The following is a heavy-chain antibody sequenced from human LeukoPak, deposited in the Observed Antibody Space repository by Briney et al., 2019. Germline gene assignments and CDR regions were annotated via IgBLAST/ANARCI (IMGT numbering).Heavy chain of an antibody. CDR3: ARGPYDSSGYIYYYYYGTDV. J-gene: IGHJ6*02. CDR1: GFTFSSYA. V-gene: IGHV3-23*01. Sequence: GGSLRLSCAASGFTFSSYAMSWVRQAPGKGLEWVSAISGSGGSTYYADSVKGRFTISRDNSKNTLYLQMNSLRAEDTAVYYCARGPYDSSGYIYYYYYGTDVWGQGTTVTVSS. CDR2: ISGSGGST. D-gene: IGHD3-22*01.